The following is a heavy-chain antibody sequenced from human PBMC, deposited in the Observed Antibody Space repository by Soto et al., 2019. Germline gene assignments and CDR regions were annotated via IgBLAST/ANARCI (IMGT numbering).Heavy chain of an antibody. CDR2: IYVTGAV. V-gene: IGHV4-31*03. CDR1: GAALNSGNYY. Sequence: PSETLSLTCSVSGAALNSGNYYWSWIRQVPGKGLEWIGHIYVTGAVDYNPSFRDRITISQDTSERQFSLNLRLVTAADTAVCYCARLRIATNNYKWFDPWGQGTLVTVSS. J-gene: IGHJ5*02. D-gene: IGHD2-21*01. CDR3: ARLRIATNNYKWFDP.